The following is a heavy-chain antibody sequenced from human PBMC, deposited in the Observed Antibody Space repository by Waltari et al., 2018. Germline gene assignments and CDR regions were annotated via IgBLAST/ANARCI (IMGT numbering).Heavy chain of an antibody. Sequence: QVQLVESGGGVVQPGGSLRLCCAASGFTFDAHGMHWNRKAPGKGLEWVAFIRYDGSNTYYANSVKGRFTISRDNSKNTLYLQMNSLRTEDTAIYYCAIDSAWGQGTLVAVSS. V-gene: IGHV3-30*02. CDR1: GFTFDAHG. J-gene: IGHJ5*02. CDR2: IRYDGSNT. CDR3: AIDSA.